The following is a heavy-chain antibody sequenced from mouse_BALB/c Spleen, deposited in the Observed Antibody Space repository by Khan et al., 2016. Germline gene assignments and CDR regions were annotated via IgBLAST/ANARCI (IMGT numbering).Heavy chain of an antibody. D-gene: IGHD2-13*01. Sequence: QIQLVLSGPELKKPGETVKISCKASEYTFTNYGMNWVKQAPGKGLKWMGWINTNTGEPTYAEEFKGRFAFSLEASASTAYLQINNLKNEDSATYFCARTGDYPYYAMDYWGQGTSVTVSS. J-gene: IGHJ4*01. V-gene: IGHV9-3*02. CDR3: ARTGDYPYYAMDY. CDR2: INTNTGEP. CDR1: EYTFTNYG.